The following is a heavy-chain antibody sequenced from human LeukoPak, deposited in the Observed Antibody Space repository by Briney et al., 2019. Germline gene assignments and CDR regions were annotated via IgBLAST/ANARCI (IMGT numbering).Heavy chain of an antibody. CDR3: AKDLGIWFGESHFDS. V-gene: IGHV3-33*06. CDR2: IWYDGSYK. CDR1: GFTFSNHG. J-gene: IGHJ4*02. D-gene: IGHD3-10*01. Sequence: GGSLRLSCAASGFTFSNHGMHWARQAPGKGLEWVAVIWYDGSYKYYADSVKGRFTIARDNSKNTPYLQMNSLRAEDTAVYYCAKDLGIWFGESHFDSWGQGTLVTVSS.